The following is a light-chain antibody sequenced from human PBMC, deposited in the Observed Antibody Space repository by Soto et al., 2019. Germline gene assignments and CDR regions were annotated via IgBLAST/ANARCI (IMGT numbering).Light chain of an antibody. Sequence: EIVLTQSPATLSLSPGERATLSCRASQSVSESLAWYQQKPGQAPRLLIYDVSYRATGIPVRFSGSGSGTAFTLTISSLEAEDFAVYYCQQRSDWLPITFGQGTRVEIK. CDR3: QQRSDWLPIT. J-gene: IGKJ5*01. CDR2: DVS. V-gene: IGKV3-11*01. CDR1: QSVSES.